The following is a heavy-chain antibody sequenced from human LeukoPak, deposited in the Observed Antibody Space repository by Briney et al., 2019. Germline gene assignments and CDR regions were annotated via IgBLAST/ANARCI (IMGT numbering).Heavy chain of an antibody. J-gene: IGHJ3*02. CDR2: INHSGST. CDR3: ARAYCSSTSCYTDAFDI. V-gene: IGHV4-34*01. Sequence: PLETLSLTCAVYGGSFSGYYWSWIRQPPGKGLEWIGEINHSGSTNYNPSLKSRVTISVDTSKNQFSLKLSSVTAADTAVYYCARAYCSSTSCYTDAFDIWGQGTMVTVSS. CDR1: GGSFSGYY. D-gene: IGHD2-2*02.